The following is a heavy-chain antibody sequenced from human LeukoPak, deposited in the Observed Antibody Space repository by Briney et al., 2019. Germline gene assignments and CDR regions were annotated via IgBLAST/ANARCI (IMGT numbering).Heavy chain of an antibody. CDR1: GFTFSIYS. CDR3: ARGGLAGPYYMDV. J-gene: IGHJ6*03. CDR2: ISSSSSYI. V-gene: IGHV3-21*01. Sequence: PGGSLRLSCAASGFTFSIYSMNWVRQAPGKGLEWVSSISSSSSYIYYADSVKGRFTISRDNAKNSLYLQMNSLRAEDTAVYYCARGGLAGPYYMDVWGKGTTVTVSS. D-gene: IGHD6-13*01.